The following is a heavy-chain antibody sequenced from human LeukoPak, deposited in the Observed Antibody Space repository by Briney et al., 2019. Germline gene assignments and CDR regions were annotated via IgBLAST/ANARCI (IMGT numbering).Heavy chain of an antibody. D-gene: IGHD1-7*01. CDR2: IIPIFGTA. J-gene: IGHJ4*02. CDR1: GGTFTSYA. V-gene: IGHV1-69*05. CDR3: ARGNYDAGSPDAYDY. Sequence: SVKVSCKASGGTFTSYAISWVRQAPGQGLEWMGWIIPIFGTANYAQKFQGRVTITTDESTSTAYMELSSLRSEDTAVYYCARGNYDAGSPDAYDYWGQGTLVTVSS.